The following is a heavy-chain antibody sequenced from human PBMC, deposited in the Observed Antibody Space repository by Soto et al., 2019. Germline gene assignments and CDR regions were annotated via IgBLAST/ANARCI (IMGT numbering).Heavy chain of an antibody. CDR1: GLAFGNYW. V-gene: IGHV3-7*01. D-gene: IGHD3-10*01. J-gene: IGHJ4*02. CDR3: ARDSGYGSASSVNHYLDY. CDR2: IKRDASEK. Sequence: EVQLVESGGGLVQPGGSLRLSCAASGLAFGNYWMSWVRQVPGKGLEWLGTIKRDASEKKYVDSVRGRFTMSRDNAKNSLYLQMDSLRVEDTALYYCARDSGYGSASSVNHYLDYWGQGTLIIVS.